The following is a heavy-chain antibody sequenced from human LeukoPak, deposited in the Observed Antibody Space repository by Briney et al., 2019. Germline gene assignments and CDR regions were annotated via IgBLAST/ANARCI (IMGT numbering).Heavy chain of an antibody. Sequence: GASVKVSCKASGCTFTSYDINWVRQATGQGLEWMGWMNPNTGNTGSAQRFQGRVTMTRDTSISTAYMELSSLRSEDTAVYYCARGPLVRLPSSFDPWGQGTLVTVSS. CDR2: MNPNTGNT. CDR3: ARGPLVRLPSSFDP. D-gene: IGHD3-16*02. J-gene: IGHJ5*02. CDR1: GCTFTSYD. V-gene: IGHV1-8*01.